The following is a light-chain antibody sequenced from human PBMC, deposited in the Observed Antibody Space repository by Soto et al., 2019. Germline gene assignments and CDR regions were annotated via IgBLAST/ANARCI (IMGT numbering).Light chain of an antibody. Sequence: DIPMTQSPSSLSASVGDRVTITCRASQDIRRDLGWYQQKPGKAPKRLIYGASSLQSGVPSRFSGSGSATEFTLTISSLQPEDFATYYCLQHSIYPLTFGGGTKVEIK. CDR1: QDIRRD. J-gene: IGKJ4*01. V-gene: IGKV1-17*01. CDR3: LQHSIYPLT. CDR2: GAS.